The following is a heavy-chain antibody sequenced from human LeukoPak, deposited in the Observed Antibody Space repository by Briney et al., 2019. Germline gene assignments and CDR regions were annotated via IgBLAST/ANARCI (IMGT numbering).Heavy chain of an antibody. CDR1: GFTFISYW. J-gene: IGHJ6*02. CDR3: AGDRIRVQLWLGGMDV. CDR2: IKEDGSEK. D-gene: IGHD3-22*01. V-gene: IGHV3-7*01. Sequence: GGSLRLSCAASGFTFISYWVTWVRQAPGKGLEWVANIKEDGSEKFYVDSVKGRFTISRDNANNSVYLQMNNLRAEDTAVYYCAGDRIRVQLWLGGMDVWGQGTTVTVSS.